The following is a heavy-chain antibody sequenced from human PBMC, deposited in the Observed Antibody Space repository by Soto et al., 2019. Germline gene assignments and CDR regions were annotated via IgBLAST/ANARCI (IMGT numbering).Heavy chain of an antibody. D-gene: IGHD1-1*01. CDR1: GFTFSNAW. CDR3: TTWGTDYYYYYMDV. J-gene: IGHJ6*03. CDR2: IKSKTDGGTT. Sequence: PGGSLRLSCAASGFTFSNAWMSWVRQAPGKGLEWVGRIKSKTDGGTTDYAAPVKGRFTISRDDSKNTLYLQMNSLKTEDTAVYYCTTWGTDYYYYYMDVWGKGTTVTVSS. V-gene: IGHV3-15*01.